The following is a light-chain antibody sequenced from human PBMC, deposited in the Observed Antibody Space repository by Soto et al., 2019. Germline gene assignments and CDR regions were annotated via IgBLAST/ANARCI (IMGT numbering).Light chain of an antibody. CDR3: QKYSSMLS. J-gene: IGKJ4*01. V-gene: IGKV1-33*01. CDR2: DAS. CDR1: HDVSWN. Sequence: DIQMTQSPSSLSASVGDRVTIACQSSHDVSWNLNWFQQKPGEAPKLLIYDASNLVRGVPSRFSGSGSGTDFTLTISSLQHEDVATYYCQKYSSMLSFGGGTEVDLK.